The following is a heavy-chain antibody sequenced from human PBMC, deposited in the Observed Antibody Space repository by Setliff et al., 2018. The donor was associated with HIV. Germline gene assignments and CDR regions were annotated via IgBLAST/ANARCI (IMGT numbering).Heavy chain of an antibody. Sequence: HPGGSLRLSCAASGFTFGDYTMHWVRQAPGKGLEWVSLISWDGGTTYYADSVRGRFTISRDNNKNSLYLQMDTLTAEDTALYFCAKASNDNSPYYYLSHWGQGTLVTVSS. CDR1: GFTFGDYT. CDR2: ISWDGGTT. D-gene: IGHD3-22*01. CDR3: AKASNDNSPYYYLSH. J-gene: IGHJ4*02. V-gene: IGHV3-43D*04.